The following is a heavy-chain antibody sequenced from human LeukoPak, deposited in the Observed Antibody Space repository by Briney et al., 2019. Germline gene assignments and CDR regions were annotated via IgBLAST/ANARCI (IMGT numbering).Heavy chain of an antibody. V-gene: IGHV3-53*01. Sequence: GGSLRLSCVAPGFSVTGNYMSWVRQAPGKRLEWVSVIYTSGGTDYADSVKGRFTISRDNAKNSLYLQMNSLRAEDTAVYYCAELGITMIGGVWGKGTTVTISS. CDR1: GFSVTGNY. CDR3: AELGITMIGGV. CDR2: IYTSGGT. J-gene: IGHJ6*04. D-gene: IGHD3-10*02.